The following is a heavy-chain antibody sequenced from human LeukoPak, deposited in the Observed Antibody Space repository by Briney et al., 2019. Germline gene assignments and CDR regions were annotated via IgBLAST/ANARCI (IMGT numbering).Heavy chain of an antibody. CDR3: ARGDPVAPIIAVDY. CDR1: GGSFSGYY. D-gene: IGHD6-19*01. V-gene: IGHV4-34*01. CDR2: INHSGST. Sequence: SETLSLTCAVYGGSFSGYYCSWISQPPGKGLEWIGEINHSGSTNYNPSLKSRVTISVDTSKNQFSLKLSSVTAADTAVYYCARGDPVAPIIAVDYWGQGTLVTVSS. J-gene: IGHJ4*02.